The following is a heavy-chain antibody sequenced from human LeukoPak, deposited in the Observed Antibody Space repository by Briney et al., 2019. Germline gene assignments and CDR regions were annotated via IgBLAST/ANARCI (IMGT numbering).Heavy chain of an antibody. D-gene: IGHD5-12*01. CDR2: SSANNGNT. CDR3: ARDLLAMIPSFSAEY. Sequence: ASVNVSCKASGYTFTSYGISWVRQAPGQGREWMGLSSANNGNTIYAQKLQGRVTMTTDTSTSTAYMELRSLRSDDTGVYYCARDLLAMIPSFSAEYWGQGTLVTVSS. V-gene: IGHV1-18*01. CDR1: GYTFTSYG. J-gene: IGHJ4*02.